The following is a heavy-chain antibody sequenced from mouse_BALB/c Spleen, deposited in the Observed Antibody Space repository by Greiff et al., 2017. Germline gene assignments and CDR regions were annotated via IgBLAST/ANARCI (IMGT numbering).Heavy chain of an antibody. CDR1: GYSITSDYA. D-gene: IGHD2-10*01. Sequence: EVQLQESGPGLVKPSQSLSLTCTVTGYSITSDYAWNWIRQFPGNKLEWMGYISYSGSTSYNPSLKSRISITRDTSKNQFFLQLNSVTTEDTATYYCARFSAYYDNPYAMDYGGQGTSVTVSS. CDR3: ARFSAYYDNPYAMDY. V-gene: IGHV3-2*02. CDR2: ISYSGST. J-gene: IGHJ4*01.